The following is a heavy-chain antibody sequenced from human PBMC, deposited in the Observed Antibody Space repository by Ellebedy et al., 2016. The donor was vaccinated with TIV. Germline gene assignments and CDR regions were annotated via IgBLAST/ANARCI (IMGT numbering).Heavy chain of an antibody. Sequence: GGSLRLSXAASGFTFDDYAMHWVRQVPGKGLEWVSGIRWNSGSIGYADSVKGRFTISRDNAKNSLYLQMNSLRAEDTALYYCAKDMGVLVVTKGFDYWGQGTLVTVSS. V-gene: IGHV3-9*01. CDR2: IRWNSGSI. J-gene: IGHJ4*02. CDR1: GFTFDDYA. D-gene: IGHD3-22*01. CDR3: AKDMGVLVVTKGFDY.